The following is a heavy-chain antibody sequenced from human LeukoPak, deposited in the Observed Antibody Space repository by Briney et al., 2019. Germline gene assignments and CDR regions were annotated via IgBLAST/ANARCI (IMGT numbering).Heavy chain of an antibody. CDR3: AKSLGSGSYSRFDP. D-gene: IGHD3-10*01. V-gene: IGHV3-23*01. CDR1: GFTFSSYA. Sequence: GGSLRLSCAASGFTFSSYAMSWVRQAPGEGLEWVSAISGSGGSTYYADSVKGRFTISRDNSKNTLYLQMNSLRAEDTAVYYCAKSLGSGSYSRFDPWGQGTLATVSS. CDR2: ISGSGGST. J-gene: IGHJ5*02.